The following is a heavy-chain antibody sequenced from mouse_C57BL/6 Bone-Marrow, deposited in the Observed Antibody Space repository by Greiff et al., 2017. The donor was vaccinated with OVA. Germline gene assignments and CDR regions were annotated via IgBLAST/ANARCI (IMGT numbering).Heavy chain of an antibody. CDR1: GYTFTSYW. V-gene: IGHV1-55*01. CDR2: IYPGSGST. J-gene: IGHJ2*01. Sequence: QVQLKQPGAELVKPGASVKMSCKASGYTFTSYWITWVKQRPGQGLEWIGDIYPGSGSTNYNEKFKSKATLTVDTSSSTAYMQLSSLTSEDSAVYYCARRLLRSFYFDYWGQGTTLTVSS. CDR3: ARRLLRSFYFDY. D-gene: IGHD1-1*01.